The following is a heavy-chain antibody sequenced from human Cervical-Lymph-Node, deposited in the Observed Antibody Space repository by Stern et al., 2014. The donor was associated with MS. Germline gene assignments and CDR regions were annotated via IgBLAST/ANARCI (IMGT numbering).Heavy chain of an antibody. V-gene: IGHV5-51*01. Sequence: VQLVQSGAEVKKPGESLKISCKGSGYTFATYWIGWVRQMPGKGLEWMGIIYPGDSDTRYSPSFQGQVTISADKSLSTAYLQWSSLKASDTAIYYCARQGRAIAGATQDHFDHWGQGAPVTVSS. CDR3: ARQGRAIAGATQDHFDH. CDR1: GYTFATYW. CDR2: IYPGDSDT. D-gene: IGHD1-26*01. J-gene: IGHJ4*02.